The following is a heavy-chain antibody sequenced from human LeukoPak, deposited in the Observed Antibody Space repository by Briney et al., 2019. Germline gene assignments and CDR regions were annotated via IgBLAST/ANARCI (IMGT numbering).Heavy chain of an antibody. V-gene: IGHV3-30*03. CDR2: ISYDGSNK. J-gene: IGHJ6*02. D-gene: IGHD4-17*01. Sequence: LRLSCAAAGFTISSYSMHCVRPAPGKGLGWVAVISYDGSNKYYADSVKGRFTISRDSAKNSLYLQMNSLRAEDTAVYYCARGGTVTSTLYYYGMDVWGQGTTVTVSS. CDR3: ARGGTVTSTLYYYGMDV. CDR1: GFTISSYS.